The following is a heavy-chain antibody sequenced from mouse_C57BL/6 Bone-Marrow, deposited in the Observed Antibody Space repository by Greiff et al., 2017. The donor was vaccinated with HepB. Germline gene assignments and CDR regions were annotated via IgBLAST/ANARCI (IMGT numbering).Heavy chain of an antibody. Sequence: QVQLQQPGAELVKPGASVKMSCKASGYTFTSYWITWVKQRPGQGLEWIGDIYPGSGSTNYNEKFKSKATLTVDTSSSTAYMQLSSLTSEDSAVYYCARFHPSDGYYRYWYFDVWGTGTTVTVSS. J-gene: IGHJ1*03. D-gene: IGHD2-3*01. V-gene: IGHV1-55*01. CDR1: GYTFTSYW. CDR2: IYPGSGST. CDR3: ARFHPSDGYYRYWYFDV.